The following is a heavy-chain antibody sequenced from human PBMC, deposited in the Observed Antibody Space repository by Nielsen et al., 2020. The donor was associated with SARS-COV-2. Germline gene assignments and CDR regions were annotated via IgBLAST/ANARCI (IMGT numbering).Heavy chain of an antibody. J-gene: IGHJ6*03. CDR3: ARVSSTRHFGRHYYYYYYMDV. CDR2: IYYSGST. D-gene: IGHD2-2*01. V-gene: IGHV4-39*01. CDR1: GGSISSSSYY. Sequence: SETLSLTCTVSGGSISSSSYYWGWIRQPPGKGLEWIGSIYYSGSTYYNPSLKGRVTISVDTSKNQFSLKLSSVTAADTAVYYCARVSSTRHFGRHYYYYYYMDVWGKGTTVTVSS.